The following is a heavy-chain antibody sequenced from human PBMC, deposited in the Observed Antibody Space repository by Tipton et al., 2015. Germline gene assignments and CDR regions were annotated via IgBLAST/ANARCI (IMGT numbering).Heavy chain of an antibody. D-gene: IGHD3-9*01. CDR1: GDSVNSGNYY. CDR3: AGGNLGRLDDLTGYLGRYFFYGLDV. CDR2: IFSGGST. Sequence: PSLTCTVSGDSVNSGNYYWSWIRQPPGKGLEWIGYIFSGGSTNSNPSVKSRVTIFLTSNKQFSLEMTSVTAADTAIYYCAGGNLGRLDDLTGYLGRYFFYGLDVWGRGTTVIVSS. J-gene: IGHJ6*02. V-gene: IGHV4-61*01.